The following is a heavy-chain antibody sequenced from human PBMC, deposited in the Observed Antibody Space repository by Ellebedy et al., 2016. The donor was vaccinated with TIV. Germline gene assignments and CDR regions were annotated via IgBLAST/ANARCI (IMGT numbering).Heavy chain of an antibody. D-gene: IGHD4-23*01. V-gene: IGHV4-34*01. CDR2: INHSGST. CDR1: GGSFSGYY. J-gene: IGHJ4*02. CDR3: ARDRGGGKGLFDY. Sequence: MPGGSLRLSCAVYGGSFSGYYWSWIRQPPGKGLEWIGEINHSGSTNYNPSLKSRVTISVDTSKNQFSLKLSSVTAADTAVYYCARDRGGGKGLFDYWGQGTLVTVSS.